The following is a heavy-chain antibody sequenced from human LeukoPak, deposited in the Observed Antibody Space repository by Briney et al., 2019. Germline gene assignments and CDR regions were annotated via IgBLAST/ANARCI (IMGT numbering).Heavy chain of an antibody. D-gene: IGHD3-16*01. Sequence: PGGSLRLSCAASGFTFSSYWMHWVRQAPGKGLVWVSLIKSDGSSTSYADSVKGRFTISRHNSKNTLYLQMNSLRAEDTAVYYCARDGALGMDVWGQGTTVTVSS. CDR2: IKSDGSST. CDR3: ARDGALGMDV. J-gene: IGHJ6*02. V-gene: IGHV3-74*01. CDR1: GFTFSSYW.